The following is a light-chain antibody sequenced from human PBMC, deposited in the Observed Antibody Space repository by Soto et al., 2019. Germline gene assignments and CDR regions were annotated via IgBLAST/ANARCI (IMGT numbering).Light chain of an antibody. J-gene: IGKJ1*01. CDR1: HTIDNY. CDR2: AAS. Sequence: GDRVKITCRTNHTIDNYLNWYKQKPGKAPELLIYAASTLHSGVPSRFSGSGSGTDFTLTISSLQLEDFATYYCHQTYTVLWTFGQGTRVDIK. V-gene: IGKV1-39*01. CDR3: HQTYTVLWT.